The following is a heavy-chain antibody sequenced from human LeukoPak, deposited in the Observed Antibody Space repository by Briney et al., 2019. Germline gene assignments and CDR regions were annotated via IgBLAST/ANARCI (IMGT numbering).Heavy chain of an antibody. CDR2: ISGSGDTP. V-gene: IGHV3-23*01. CDR1: GYTFITFNTYA. D-gene: IGHD6-13*01. Sequence: GGSLRLSCEGSGYTFITFNTYAMSWVRQSPGKGMEWVSAISGSGDTPYYADSVKGRFTISRDNAKNSLYLQMNSLRAEDTAVYYCARDSVWYSSSQEVRGFDYWGQGTLVTVSS. CDR3: ARDSVWYSSSQEVRGFDY. J-gene: IGHJ4*02.